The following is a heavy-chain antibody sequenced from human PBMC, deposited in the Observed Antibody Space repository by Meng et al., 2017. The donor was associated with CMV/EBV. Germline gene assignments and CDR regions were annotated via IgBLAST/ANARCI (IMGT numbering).Heavy chain of an antibody. D-gene: IGHD2-21*01. CDR2: ISGSGGST. Sequence: GGSLRLSCAASGFTFSSYAMSWVRQAPGKGLEWVSAISGSGGSTYYADSVKGRFTISRDNSKNTLYLQMNSLRAEDTAVYYCAKDHVVVIALPPNWFDPWGQGTLVTVSS. V-gene: IGHV3-23*01. CDR1: GFTFSSYA. CDR3: AKDHVVVIALPPNWFDP. J-gene: IGHJ5*02.